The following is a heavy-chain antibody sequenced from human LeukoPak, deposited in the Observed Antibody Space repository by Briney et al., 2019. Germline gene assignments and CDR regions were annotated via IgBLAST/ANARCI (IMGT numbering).Heavy chain of an antibody. J-gene: IGHJ4*02. CDR2: IHQSGDT. CDR1: GGSVTSGGFY. Sequence: SETLSLTCTVSGGSVTSGGFYWSWIRQPPGKGPKWIGYIHQSGDTYSNPSLKSRATVSMDRSTNQFSLNLRFVTASDTAVYYCARLKAADPPLDCWGQGTLVTVSS. CDR3: ARLKAADPPLDC. V-gene: IGHV4-30-2*01. D-gene: IGHD6-13*01.